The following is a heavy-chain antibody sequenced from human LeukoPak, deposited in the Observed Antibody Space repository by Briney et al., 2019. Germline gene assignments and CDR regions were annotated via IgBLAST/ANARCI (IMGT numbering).Heavy chain of an antibody. Sequence: SETLSLTCTVSGGSISPYYWSWIRQPPGKGLEWIGYIYYSGSTNYNPSLKSRVTISVDTSKNQFSLRLSSVTAADTAVYYCARAFYPGYYSYMAVWGKGTTVTVSS. CDR2: IYYSGST. D-gene: IGHD3-3*02. CDR3: ARAFYPGYYSYMAV. CDR1: GGSISPYY. V-gene: IGHV4-59*01. J-gene: IGHJ6*03.